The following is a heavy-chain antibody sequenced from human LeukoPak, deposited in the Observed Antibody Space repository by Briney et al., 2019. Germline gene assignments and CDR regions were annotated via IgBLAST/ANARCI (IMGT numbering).Heavy chain of an antibody. Sequence: GGSLRLSCAASGFTFSSYSMNWVRQAPGKGLEWVSYISSSGSTIHYADSVKGRFTISRDNAKNSLYLQMNSLRAEDTAVYYCAREFNYEGDYWGQGTLVTVSS. CDR1: GFTFSSYS. CDR3: AREFNYEGDY. J-gene: IGHJ4*02. D-gene: IGHD3-22*01. CDR2: ISSSGSTI. V-gene: IGHV3-48*01.